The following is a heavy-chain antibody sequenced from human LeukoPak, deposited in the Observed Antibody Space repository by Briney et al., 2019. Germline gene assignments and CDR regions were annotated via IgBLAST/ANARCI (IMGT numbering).Heavy chain of an antibody. D-gene: IGHD3-22*01. CDR1: GFTFSSYW. J-gene: IGHJ4*02. CDR3: ARDYYDSSGYYYSY. CDR2: IKQDGSEK. V-gene: IGHV3-7*01. Sequence: GGSLRLSCAASGFTFSSYWMSWVRQAPGKGLEWVANIKQDGSEKYYVDSVKGRFTISRDNAKNSLYLQMNSLRAEDTAVYYCARDYYDSSGYYYSYWGQGTLVTVSS.